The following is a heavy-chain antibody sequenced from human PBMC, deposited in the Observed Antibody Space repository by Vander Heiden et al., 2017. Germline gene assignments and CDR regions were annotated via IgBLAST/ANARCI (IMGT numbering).Heavy chain of an antibody. V-gene: IGHV4-39*01. CDR2: IYYSGNT. CDR3: ARHKSDVSGWYGYDS. CDR1: GDSISRRSYY. D-gene: IGHD6-19*01. J-gene: IGHJ4*02. Sequence: QLQLQESGPGLVKPSENLSLICIVSGDSISRRSYYWGWIRQPPGKGLEWIGNIYYSGNTYYNPSLEGRVTISGDTSKNQFSLRLSFVTAADTATYFCARHKSDVSGWYGYDSWGQGTLVTVSS.